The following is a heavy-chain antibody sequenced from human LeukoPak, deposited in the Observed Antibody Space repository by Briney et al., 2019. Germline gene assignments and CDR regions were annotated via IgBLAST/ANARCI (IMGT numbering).Heavy chain of an antibody. CDR2: ISGSGGST. Sequence: PAGGSLRLSCAASGFTFSSYAMSWVRQAPEKGLEWLSAISGSGGSTYYADSVKGRFTISRDNSKNTLYLQMNSLRAEDTAVYYCAKPMSPVYYDSSGYPSPFDPWGQGTLVTVSS. D-gene: IGHD3-22*01. V-gene: IGHV3-23*01. J-gene: IGHJ5*02. CDR3: AKPMSPVYYDSSGYPSPFDP. CDR1: GFTFSSYA.